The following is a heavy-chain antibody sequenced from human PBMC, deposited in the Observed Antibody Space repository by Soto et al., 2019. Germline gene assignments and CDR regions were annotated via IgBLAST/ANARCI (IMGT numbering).Heavy chain of an antibody. J-gene: IGHJ4*01. V-gene: IGHV1-58*01. CDR2: IVFDSGNT. CDR3: AGVGRDCTNGICYRRVEMEV. D-gene: IGHD2-8*01. Sequence: ASTKVSSKASGVTSTNSAFQWVRQALGQRVQWIVGIVFDSGNTNYEQTFQERVTITRDMSTSKASMEMRCLTSGDTAVYYCAGVGRDCTNGICYRRVEMEVWGQGTMVIVSS. CDR1: GVTSTNSA.